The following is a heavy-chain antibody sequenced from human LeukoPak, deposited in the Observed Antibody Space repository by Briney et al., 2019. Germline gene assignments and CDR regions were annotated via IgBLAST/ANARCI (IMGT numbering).Heavy chain of an antibody. D-gene: IGHD1-1*01. CDR3: ARYDDDYLDY. V-gene: IGHV4-59*01. CDR1: GGSISSYY. J-gene: IGHJ4*02. CDR2: IYYSGST. Sequence: SETLSLTCTVSGGSISSYYWSWIRQPPGKGLEWIGYIYYSGSTNYNPSLKSRVTISVDTSKNQFSLKLSSVTAADTAVYYCARYDDDYLDYWGQGTLVTVSS.